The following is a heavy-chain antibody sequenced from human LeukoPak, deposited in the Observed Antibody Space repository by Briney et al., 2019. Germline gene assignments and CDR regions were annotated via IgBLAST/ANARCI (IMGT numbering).Heavy chain of an antibody. D-gene: IGHD3-22*01. CDR3: ARDWNYYDSSDVFDY. J-gene: IGHJ4*02. Sequence: ASVKVSCKASGGTFSSYAISWVRQAPGQGLEWMGWIGTYNAKTHYAQKLQGRVTMTTDTSTSTAYMELRSLRSDDTAVYYCARDWNYYDSSDVFDYWGQGTLVTVSS. V-gene: IGHV1-18*01. CDR2: IGTYNAKT. CDR1: GGTFSSYA.